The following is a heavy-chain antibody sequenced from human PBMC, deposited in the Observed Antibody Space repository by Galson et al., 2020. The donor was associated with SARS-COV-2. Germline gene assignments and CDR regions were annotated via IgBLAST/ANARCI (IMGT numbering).Heavy chain of an antibody. J-gene: IGHJ5*02. Sequence: SETLSLTCTVSGGSMRSGSYYWGWIRQSPGKGLEWIGSIYYSGSTYYNTSLRSRVTLSVDMSKNQFSLKLTSVTAADTAVYYCARDHGSGSSYLENLFDPWGQGTLVAVSS. CDR2: IYYSGST. V-gene: IGHV4-39*07. D-gene: IGHD3-10*01. CDR3: ARDHGSGSSYLENLFDP. CDR1: GGSMRSGSYY.